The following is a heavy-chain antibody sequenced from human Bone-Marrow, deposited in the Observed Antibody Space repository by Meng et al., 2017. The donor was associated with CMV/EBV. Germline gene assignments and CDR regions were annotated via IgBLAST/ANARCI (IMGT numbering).Heavy chain of an antibody. D-gene: IGHD3-22*01. CDR2: ISAYNGYT. CDR3: ARSPLYFYDSSGYED. J-gene: IGHJ4*02. Sequence: SGYYFTNHGISWVRQATGQGLEWMGWISAYNGYTNFAQVFQGRVTLTTDTSTDTAYMELMSLRSDDTAVYYCARSPLYFYDSSGYEDWGQGTLVTVSS. CDR1: GYYFTNHG. V-gene: IGHV1-18*01.